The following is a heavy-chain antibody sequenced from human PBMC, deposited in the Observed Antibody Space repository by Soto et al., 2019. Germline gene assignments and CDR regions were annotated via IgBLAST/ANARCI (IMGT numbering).Heavy chain of an antibody. D-gene: IGHD1-26*01. Sequence: QVQLQQWGAGLLKPSETLSLTCAVYGGSFSGYYWSWIRQPPGKGLEWIGEINHSGSTNYNPSLKSRVTLSVDTSKSQFSLKLSSVTAADTAVYYCARVLSYPAAFDIWGQGTMVTVSS. CDR1: GGSFSGYY. V-gene: IGHV4-34*01. CDR2: INHSGST. J-gene: IGHJ3*02. CDR3: ARVLSYPAAFDI.